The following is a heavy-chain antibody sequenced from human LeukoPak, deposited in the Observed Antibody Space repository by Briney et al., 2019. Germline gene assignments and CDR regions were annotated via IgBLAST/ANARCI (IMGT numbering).Heavy chain of an antibody. CDR3: ARERYQLLYEYYFDY. Sequence: PGRSLRLSCAASGFTFSSYAMHWVRQAPGKGLEWVAVMSYDGSNKYYADSVKGRFTISRDNSKNTLYLQMNSLRAEDTAVYYCARERYQLLYEYYFDYWGQGTLVTVSS. CDR1: GFTFSSYA. D-gene: IGHD2-2*02. V-gene: IGHV3-30-3*01. CDR2: MSYDGSNK. J-gene: IGHJ4*02.